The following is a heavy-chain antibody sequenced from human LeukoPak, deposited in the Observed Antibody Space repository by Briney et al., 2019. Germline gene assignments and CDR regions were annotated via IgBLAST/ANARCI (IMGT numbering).Heavy chain of an antibody. CDR1: GFTFSTYA. J-gene: IGHJ4*02. CDR2: ISGSGVST. CDR3: AKDWGMGDQLLRIDY. Sequence: GGSLRLSCTASGFTFSTYAMNWVRQAPGKGQEWVSGISGSGVSTYYADSVKGRFTISRDNSNNTLYLQMSSLGAEDTAVYYCAKDWGMGDQLLRIDYWGQGTLVTVSS. D-gene: IGHD2-2*01. V-gene: IGHV3-23*01.